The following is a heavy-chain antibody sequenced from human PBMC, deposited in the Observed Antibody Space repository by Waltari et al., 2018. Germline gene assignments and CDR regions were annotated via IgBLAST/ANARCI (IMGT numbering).Heavy chain of an antibody. V-gene: IGHV1-2*07. J-gene: IGHJ6*03. CDR3: ARGYSSSWPTYYYYYMDV. CDR1: GYTFTGYY. D-gene: IGHD6-13*01. Sequence: QVQLVQSGAEVKKPGASVKVSCKASGYTFTGYYMHWVRQAPGQGLEWMGWNKPNSGGTNYAHKLQGRVTMTRDTSISTAYMELSRLGSDDTAVYYCARGYSSSWPTYYYYYMDVWGKGTTVTISS. CDR2: NKPNSGGT.